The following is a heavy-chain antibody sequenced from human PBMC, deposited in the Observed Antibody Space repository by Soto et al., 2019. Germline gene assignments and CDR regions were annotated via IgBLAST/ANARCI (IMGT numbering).Heavy chain of an antibody. D-gene: IGHD4-17*01. Sequence: QVQLVQSGAEVKKPGASVKVSCKASGYTFTRYAISWVRQAPGQGLEWMGWISAYNGHTNYAQKLQGRVTMTTDTSTTTAYMELRSLRSDDTAVYYCAIDQDGDYEDYWGQGTLVTVSS. J-gene: IGHJ4*02. V-gene: IGHV1-18*01. CDR2: ISAYNGHT. CDR1: GYTFTRYA. CDR3: AIDQDGDYEDY.